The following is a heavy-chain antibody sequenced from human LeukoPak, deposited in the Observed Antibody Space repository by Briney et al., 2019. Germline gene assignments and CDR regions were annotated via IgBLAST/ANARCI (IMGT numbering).Heavy chain of an antibody. CDR3: ASRDKGYYYGMDV. Sequence: GGSLRLSCAASGFTVSSNYMSWVRHTPGKGLEWVSLIYSGGSTYYTDSVKGRFTISRDNSKNTLYLQMNSLRAEDTAVYYCASRDKGYYYGMDVWGQGTTVTVSS. CDR1: GFTVSSNY. V-gene: IGHV3-66*01. J-gene: IGHJ6*02. D-gene: IGHD5-24*01. CDR2: IYSGGST.